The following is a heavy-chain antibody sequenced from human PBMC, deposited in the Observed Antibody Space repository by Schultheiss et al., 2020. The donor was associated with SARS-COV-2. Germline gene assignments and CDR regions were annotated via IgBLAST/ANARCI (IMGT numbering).Heavy chain of an antibody. V-gene: IGHV1-8*01. Sequence: ASVKVSCKASGYTFTSYDINWVRQATGQGLEWMGWMNPNSGNTGYAQKFQGRVTMTRNTSISTPYMELSSLRSEDTAVYYCARGLSGYDYGGNSAWYFDLWGRGTLVTVAS. CDR1: GYTFTSYD. CDR2: MNPNSGNT. J-gene: IGHJ2*01. CDR3: ARGLSGYDYGGNSAWYFDL. D-gene: IGHD4-23*01.